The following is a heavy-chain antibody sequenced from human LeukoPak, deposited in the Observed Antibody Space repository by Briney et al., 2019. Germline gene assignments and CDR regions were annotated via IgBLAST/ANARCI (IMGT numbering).Heavy chain of an antibody. J-gene: IGHJ4*02. V-gene: IGHV1-69*04. CDR2: IIPILGIA. D-gene: IGHD3-10*01. CDR3: ARRITMVRGGSID. Sequence: SVKVSCKASGGTFSSYAISWVRQAPGQGLEWVGRIIPILGIANYAQKFQGRVTITADKSTSTAYMELSSLRSEDTAVYYCARRITMVRGGSIDWGQGTLVTVSS. CDR1: GGTFSSYA.